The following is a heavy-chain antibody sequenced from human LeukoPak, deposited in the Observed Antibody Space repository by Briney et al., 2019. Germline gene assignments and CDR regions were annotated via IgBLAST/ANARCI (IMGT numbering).Heavy chain of an antibody. CDR2: IIPIFGTA. CDR3: ARYYYDSSGYYQSRVPFDY. J-gene: IGHJ4*02. Sequence: SVKVSCKASGYTFNNYGVSWVRQAPGQGLEWMGGIIPIFGTANYAQKFQGRVTITADESTSTAYMELSSLRSEDTAVYYCARYYYDSSGYYQSRVPFDYWGQGTLVTVSS. CDR1: GYTFNNYG. V-gene: IGHV1-69*13. D-gene: IGHD3-22*01.